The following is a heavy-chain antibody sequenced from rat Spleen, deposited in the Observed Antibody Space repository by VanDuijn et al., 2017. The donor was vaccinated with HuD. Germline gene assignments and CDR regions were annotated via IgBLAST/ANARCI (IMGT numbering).Heavy chain of an antibody. CDR2: ISYDGSST. CDR3: ARKGTD. CDR1: GFTFSSNW. J-gene: IGHJ2*01. V-gene: IGHV5-29*01. Sequence: EVQLVESGGGLEQPGRSLKLSCAASGFTFSSNWLNWIRQAPGKGLEWVATISYDGSSTNYRDSVKGRFTISRDNAKSTLYLQMDSLRSEDTATYYCARKGTDWGQGVMVTVSS.